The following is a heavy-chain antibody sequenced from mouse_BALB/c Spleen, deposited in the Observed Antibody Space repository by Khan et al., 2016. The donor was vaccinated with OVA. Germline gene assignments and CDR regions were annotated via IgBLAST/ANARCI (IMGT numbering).Heavy chain of an antibody. V-gene: IGHV3-2*02. D-gene: IGHD1-2*01. Sequence: EVQLQESGPSLVKPSQSLSLTCTVTGYSITSGYGWNWIRQFPGNKLEWMGYISYSGSTNYNPPLKSRISITRDTSKNQFFLQLNSVTTEDTATYYCARTARIKYWGQGTTLTVSS. J-gene: IGHJ2*01. CDR2: ISYSGST. CDR3: ARTARIKY. CDR1: GYSITSGYG.